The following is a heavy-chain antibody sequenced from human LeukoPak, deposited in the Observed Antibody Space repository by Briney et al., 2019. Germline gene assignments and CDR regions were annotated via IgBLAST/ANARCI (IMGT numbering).Heavy chain of an antibody. D-gene: IGHD6-19*01. J-gene: IGHJ2*01. CDR3: AREHITGYSSGWYSDSAWYFDL. V-gene: IGHV4-59*01. CDR2: IYHTGST. CDR1: NGSISSYF. Sequence: SETLSLTCTVSNGSISSYFWSWIRQPPGKGLEWIGYIYHTGSTNYSPSLKSRVTISVDTSNNQFSLKLSSVTAADTAVYYCAREHITGYSSGWYSDSAWYFDLWGRGTLVTVSS.